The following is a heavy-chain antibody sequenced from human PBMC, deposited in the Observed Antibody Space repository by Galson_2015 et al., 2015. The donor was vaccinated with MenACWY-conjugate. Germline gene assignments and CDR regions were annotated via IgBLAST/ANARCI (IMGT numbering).Heavy chain of an antibody. V-gene: IGHV5-51*01. CDR3: ARGDIYYDTSGYYLWDY. Sequence: QSGAEVKKPGESLTISCTGSGYTFTSYWIGWVRQMPGKGLEWMGIIFPGDSDTRYSPSFQGQVTISADKSISTAYLQWSSLKASDTAMYYCARGDIYYDTSGYYLWDYWGQGTLVTVSS. J-gene: IGHJ4*02. D-gene: IGHD3-22*01. CDR2: IFPGDSDT. CDR1: GYTFTSYW.